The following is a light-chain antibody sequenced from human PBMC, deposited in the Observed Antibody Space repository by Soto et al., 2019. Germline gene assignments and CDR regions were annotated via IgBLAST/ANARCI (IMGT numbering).Light chain of an antibody. CDR2: EVS. V-gene: IGLV2-14*01. CDR3: SSYTSTGTLL. CDR1: SSDIGDYNY. J-gene: IGLJ2*01. Sequence: QSALAQPASVSGSPGQSITISCTGTSSDIGDYNYVSWYQQNPGKAPKLLIYEVSDRPSGVSDRFSGSKSANTASLTISGLQTEDEADYFCSSYTSTGTLLFGGGTQLTVL.